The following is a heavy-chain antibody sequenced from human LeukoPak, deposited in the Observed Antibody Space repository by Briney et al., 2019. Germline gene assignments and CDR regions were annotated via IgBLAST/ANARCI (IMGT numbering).Heavy chain of an antibody. D-gene: IGHD6-6*01. CDR2: IYYSGST. CDR3: AREGDSSSSAAFDI. V-gene: IGHV4-39*07. J-gene: IGHJ3*02. CDR1: GGSISSSSYY. Sequence: SETLSLTCTVSGGSISSSSYYWGWIRQPPGKGLERIGSIYYSGSTYYNPSLKSRVTISVDTSKNQFSLKLSSVIAADTAVYCCAREGDSSSSAAFDIWGQGTMVTVSS.